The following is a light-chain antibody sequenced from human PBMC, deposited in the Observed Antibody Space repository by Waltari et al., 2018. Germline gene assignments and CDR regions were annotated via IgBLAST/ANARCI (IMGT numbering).Light chain of an antibody. CDR1: QSISSW. CDR3: QQYNSYLFT. J-gene: IGKJ3*01. Sequence: IQMTPSPSPLSASVGDRVTITCRASQSISSWLAWYQQKPGKAPKLLIYKASSLESGVPSRFSGSGSGTEFTLTISSLQPDDFATYYCQQYNSYLFTFGPGTKVDIK. CDR2: KAS. V-gene: IGKV1-5*03.